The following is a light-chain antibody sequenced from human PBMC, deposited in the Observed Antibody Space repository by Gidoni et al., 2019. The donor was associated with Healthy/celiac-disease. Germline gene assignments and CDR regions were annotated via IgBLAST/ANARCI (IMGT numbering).Light chain of an antibody. CDR2: WAS. J-gene: IGKJ2*01. V-gene: IGKV4-1*01. Sequence: DIVMHPPPDSSAVSVGEMATINCTPSKSVLYSSNKKNYLAWYQQKPGQPPKLLIYWASTRESGVPDRFRGSGSGTDFTLTISSLQAEAVAVYYCQQYYSNRQDTFGQGTKLEIK. CDR3: QQYYSNRQDT. CDR1: KSVLYSSNKKNY.